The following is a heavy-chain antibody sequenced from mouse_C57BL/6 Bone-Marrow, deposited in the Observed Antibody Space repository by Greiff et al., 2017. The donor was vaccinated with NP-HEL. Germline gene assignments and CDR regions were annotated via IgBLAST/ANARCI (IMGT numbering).Heavy chain of an antibody. Sequence: QVQLQQPGAELVKPGASVKLSCKASGYTFTSYRMHWVKQRPGQGLEWIGMIHPNSGSTNYNEKFKSKATLTVDKSSSTAYMQLSSLTSEDSAVYYCARSGSYGYFDVWGTGTTVTVSS. CDR1: GYTFTSYR. CDR3: ARSGSYGYFDV. D-gene: IGHD1-1*02. V-gene: IGHV1-64*01. J-gene: IGHJ1*03. CDR2: IHPNSGST.